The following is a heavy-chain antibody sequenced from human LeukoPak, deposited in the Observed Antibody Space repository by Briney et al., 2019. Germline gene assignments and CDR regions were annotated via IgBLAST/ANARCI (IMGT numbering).Heavy chain of an antibody. D-gene: IGHD4-17*01. CDR2: ISWDGGST. J-gene: IGHJ1*01. Sequence: GGSLRLSCAASGFTFDDYAMHWVRQAPGKGLEWVSLISWDGGSTYYADSVKGRFTISRDNSKNSLYLQMNSLRAEDTASYYCAKGPLPTVTTSEYFQHWGQGTLVTVSS. CDR1: GFTFDDYA. V-gene: IGHV3-43D*03. CDR3: AKGPLPTVTTSEYFQH.